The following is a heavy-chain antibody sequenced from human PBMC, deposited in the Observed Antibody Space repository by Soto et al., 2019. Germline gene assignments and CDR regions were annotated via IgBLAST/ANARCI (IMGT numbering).Heavy chain of an antibody. Sequence: GGSLRLSCAASGFTFSSYSMNWVRQAPGKGLEWVSSISSSSSYIYYADSVKGRFTISRDNAKNSLYLQMNSLRAEDTAVYYCARDARYSSGTTNFDYWGQGTLVTVSS. D-gene: IGHD6-19*01. CDR3: ARDARYSSGTTNFDY. CDR1: GFTFSSYS. CDR2: ISSSSSYI. J-gene: IGHJ4*02. V-gene: IGHV3-21*01.